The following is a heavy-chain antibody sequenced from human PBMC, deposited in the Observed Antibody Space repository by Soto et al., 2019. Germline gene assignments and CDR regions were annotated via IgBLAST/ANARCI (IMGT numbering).Heavy chain of an antibody. V-gene: IGHV4-61*01. CDR3: ARLSGYYYRANYFDY. Sequence: PSETLSLTCTVSGGSVSSGNYYWSWIRQPPGKGLGWIGYIYYSGSTNYNPSLKSRVTISVDTSKNQFSLKLSSVTAADTAVYYCARLSGYYYRANYFDYWGQGTLVTVSS. CDR1: GGSVSSGNYY. J-gene: IGHJ4*02. CDR2: IYYSGST. D-gene: IGHD3-10*02.